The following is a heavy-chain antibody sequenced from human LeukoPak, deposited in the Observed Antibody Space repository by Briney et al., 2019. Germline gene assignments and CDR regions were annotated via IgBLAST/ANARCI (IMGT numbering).Heavy chain of an antibody. J-gene: IGHJ3*02. V-gene: IGHV4-38-2*02. CDR1: GYSISSGYY. Sequence: SESLFLTCTVSGYSISSGYYWGWIRQPPGKGLEWIGSIYHSGSTYYNPSLKSRVTISVDTSKNQFSLKLSSVTAADTAVYYCARSYLQVITSPFDIWGQGTMVTVSS. CDR3: ARSYLQVITSPFDI. D-gene: IGHD3-22*01. CDR2: IYHSGST.